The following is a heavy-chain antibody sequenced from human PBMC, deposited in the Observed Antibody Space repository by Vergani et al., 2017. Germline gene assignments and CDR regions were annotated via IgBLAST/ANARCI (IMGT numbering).Heavy chain of an antibody. Sequence: QVQLQESGPGLVKPSETLSLTCTVSGGSVSSGSYYWSWIRQPPGKGLEWIGYIYYSGSTNYNPSLKSRVTISVDTSKNQFSLKLSSVTAADTAVYYCARGRRGSGSLRDFDYWGQGTLVTVSS. D-gene: IGHD3-10*01. J-gene: IGHJ4*02. CDR1: GGSVSSGSYY. CDR3: ARGRRGSGSLRDFDY. CDR2: IYYSGST. V-gene: IGHV4-61*01.